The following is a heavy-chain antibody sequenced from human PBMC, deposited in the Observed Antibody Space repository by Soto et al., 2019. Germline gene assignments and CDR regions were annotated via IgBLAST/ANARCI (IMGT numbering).Heavy chain of an antibody. CDR3: ARSLTTVVTMDV. Sequence: PSETLSLTCTVSGVSISSSSYYWGWIRQPPGKGLEWIGSIYYSGSTYYNPSLKSRVTISVDTSKNQFSLKLSSVTAADTAVYYCARSLTTVVTMDVWHKGPSVTVSS. V-gene: IGHV4-39*01. J-gene: IGHJ6*04. CDR2: IYYSGST. CDR1: GVSISSSSYY. D-gene: IGHD4-17*01.